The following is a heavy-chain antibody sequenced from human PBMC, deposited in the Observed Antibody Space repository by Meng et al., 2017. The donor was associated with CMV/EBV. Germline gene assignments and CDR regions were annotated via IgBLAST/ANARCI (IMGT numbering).Heavy chain of an antibody. J-gene: IGHJ4*02. CDR1: GFSRSTSGVG. CDR3: ARIAAAGRFDY. Sequence: QITLKESGPTLVQHTQTLTLTFTFSGFSRSTSGVGVGWIPQPPGKALEWLALIYWDDDKRYSPSLKSRLTITKDTSKNQVVLTMTNMDPVDTATYYCARIAAAGRFDYWGQGTLVTVSS. D-gene: IGHD6-13*01. V-gene: IGHV2-5*02. CDR2: IYWDDDK.